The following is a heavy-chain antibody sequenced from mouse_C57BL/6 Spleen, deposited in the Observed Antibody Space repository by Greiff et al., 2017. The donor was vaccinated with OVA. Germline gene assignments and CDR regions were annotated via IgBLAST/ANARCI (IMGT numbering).Heavy chain of an antibody. V-gene: IGHV1-50*01. J-gene: IGHJ4*01. CDR1: GYTFTSYW. D-gene: IGHD3-2*02. CDR2: IDPSDSYT. Sequence: VQLQQPGAELVKPGASVKLSCKASGYTFTSYWMQWVKQRPGQGIEWIGEIDPSDSYTNYNQKFKGKATLTVETSSSTAYMQLSSLTSEDSAVYYCARGGAAQARDYYAMDYWGQGTSDTVSS. CDR3: ARGGAAQARDYYAMDY.